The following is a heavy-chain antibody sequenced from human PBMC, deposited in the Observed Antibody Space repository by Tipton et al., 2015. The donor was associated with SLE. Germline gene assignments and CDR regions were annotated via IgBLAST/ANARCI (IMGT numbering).Heavy chain of an antibody. J-gene: IGHJ4*02. Sequence: TLSLTCFVSGGSIGSRPYYWSWIRQPPGKGLEWIGHISYSGSTHCNSSLKSRVTMSLDASKNQFSLTVSSVTAADTAVYYCARLEVAATVSFDYWGQGTLVTV. CDR3: ARLEVAATVSFDY. D-gene: IGHD6-19*01. CDR1: GGSIGSRPYY. V-gene: IGHV4-61*05. CDR2: ISYSGST.